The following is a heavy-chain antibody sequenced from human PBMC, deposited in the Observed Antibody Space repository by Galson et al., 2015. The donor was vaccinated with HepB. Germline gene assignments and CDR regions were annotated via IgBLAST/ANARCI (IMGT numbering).Heavy chain of an antibody. V-gene: IGHV3-21*01. CDR1: GFTFSSYS. J-gene: IGHJ6*02. D-gene: IGHD3-10*01. Sequence: SLRLSCAASGFTFSSYSMNWVRQAPGKGLEWVSSISSSSSYIYYADSGKGRFTISRDNAKNSLYLQMNSLRAEDTAVYYCARDVWFGEVGNYYYGMDVWGQGTTVTVSS. CDR2: ISSSSSYI. CDR3: ARDVWFGEVGNYYYGMDV.